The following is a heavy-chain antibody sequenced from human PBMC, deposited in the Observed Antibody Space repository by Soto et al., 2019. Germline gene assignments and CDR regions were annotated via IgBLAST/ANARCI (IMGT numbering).Heavy chain of an antibody. D-gene: IGHD7-27*01. CDR3: ATPQNWGSMVGPFDY. V-gene: IGHV4-39*01. Sequence: SETLSLTCSVSDDSINSDKYYWGWIRQPPGKGLEWIGSIYYRGNAYYNPSLQTRVTISLDTSKNQFSLKLSSVTAADTAVYYCATPQNWGSMVGPFDYWGQGTLVTVSS. J-gene: IGHJ4*02. CDR2: IYYRGNA. CDR1: DDSINSDKYY.